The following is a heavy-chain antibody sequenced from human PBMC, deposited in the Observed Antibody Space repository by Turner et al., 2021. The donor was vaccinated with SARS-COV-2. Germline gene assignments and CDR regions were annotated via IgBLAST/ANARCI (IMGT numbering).Heavy chain of an antibody. CDR2: ISRHSGGA. J-gene: IGHJ4*01. CDR3: ARIEGAAASASD. V-gene: IGHV1-2*02. D-gene: IGHD6-13*01. CDR1: GYTFSDYY. Sequence: QVQLVQTGAEGKMAGASVRVACKASGYTFSDYYIHWVRQAPGQGLQWMTWISRHSGGANYGQSFQGRVTMTTDTSITTAYMELRNLKSDDTAVYYCARIEGAAASASDWGQGTLVTVSS.